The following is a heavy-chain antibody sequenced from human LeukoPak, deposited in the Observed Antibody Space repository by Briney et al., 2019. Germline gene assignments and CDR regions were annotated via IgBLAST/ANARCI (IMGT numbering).Heavy chain of an antibody. D-gene: IGHD4/OR15-4a*01. Sequence: SETLSLTCTVPGDSISNYFWSWIRQPPGKGLEWIGYMHNGVHTNYNPSLKSRVTISGDTSKNRLSLKLTSVTAADTAVYYCAATVKRDYGDTNLDYWGQGTLVTVSS. CDR2: MHNGVHT. CDR1: GDSISNYF. CDR3: AATVKRDYGDTNLDY. V-gene: IGHV4-59*01. J-gene: IGHJ4*02.